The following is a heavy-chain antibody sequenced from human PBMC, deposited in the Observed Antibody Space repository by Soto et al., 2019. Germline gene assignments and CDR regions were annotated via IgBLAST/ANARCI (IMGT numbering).Heavy chain of an antibody. D-gene: IGHD3-3*01. CDR3: TRGYYDFWSGYPPGGFDY. J-gene: IGHJ4*02. V-gene: IGHV3-49*04. CDR2: IRSKAYGGTT. Sequence: PGGSLRLSCTASGFTFGDYAMSWVRQAPGKGLEWVGFIRSKAYGGTTEYAASVKGRFTISRDDSKSIAYLQMNSLKTEDTAVYYCTRGYYDFWSGYPPGGFDYWGQGTLVTVSS. CDR1: GFTFGDYA.